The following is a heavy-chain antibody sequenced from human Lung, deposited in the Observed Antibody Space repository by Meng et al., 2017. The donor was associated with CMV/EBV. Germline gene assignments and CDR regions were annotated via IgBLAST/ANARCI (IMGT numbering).Heavy chain of an antibody. Sequence: GESLKISCVAAGFTFSSYWMHWVRQAPGKGLVWVSRIKSDGSSSAYADSVRGRFTISRDNAKNTLYLQMNSLRADDTAVYYCARENYRQYYYYGMDVWGQGTXVTVYS. V-gene: IGHV3-74*01. D-gene: IGHD1-7*01. CDR1: GFTFSSYW. CDR3: ARENYRQYYYYGMDV. CDR2: IKSDGSSS. J-gene: IGHJ6*02.